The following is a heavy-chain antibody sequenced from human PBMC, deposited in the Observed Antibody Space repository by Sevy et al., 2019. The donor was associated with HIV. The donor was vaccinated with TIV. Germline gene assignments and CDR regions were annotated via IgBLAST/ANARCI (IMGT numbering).Heavy chain of an antibody. CDR2: IKQDGSEK. CDR1: GFTFSSYW. J-gene: IGHJ6*02. Sequence: GGSLRLSCAASGFTFSSYWMSWVRQAPGKGLEWVANIKQDGSEKYYVDPVKGRFTISRDNAKNSLYLQMNSLRAEDTAVYYCARDPPGIAAAGSMDVWGQGTTVTVSS. V-gene: IGHV3-7*01. CDR3: ARDPPGIAAAGSMDV. D-gene: IGHD6-13*01.